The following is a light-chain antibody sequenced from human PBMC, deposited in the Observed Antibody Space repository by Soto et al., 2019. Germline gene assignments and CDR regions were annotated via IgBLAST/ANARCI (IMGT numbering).Light chain of an antibody. J-gene: IGKJ4*01. V-gene: IGKV3-15*01. Sequence: ETVMTQSPATLSVSPGERATLSCRASQSVSSNLAWYQQRPGQAPRLLIYGASTRAAGIPARFSGSGSGTEFTLTISSLQSEDFAMYYSQQYNNWPLTFRGGTKVHIK. CDR1: QSVSSN. CDR3: QQYNNWPLT. CDR2: GAS.